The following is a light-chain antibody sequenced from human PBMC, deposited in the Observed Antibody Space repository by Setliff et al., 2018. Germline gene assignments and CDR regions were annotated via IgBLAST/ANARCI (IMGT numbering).Light chain of an antibody. CDR1: IGDVGAYDF. CDR3: CSYRKTDTLVYV. CDR2: EVN. V-gene: IGLV2-14*01. J-gene: IGLJ1*01. Sequence: QSALTQPASVSGSPGQSITISCSGTIGDVGAYDFVSWYQHHPGKAPKLVIYEVNNRPSGISSRFSGSKSGNTASLTISGLQTDDEAHYYCCSYRKTDTLVYVFGTGTKVTVL.